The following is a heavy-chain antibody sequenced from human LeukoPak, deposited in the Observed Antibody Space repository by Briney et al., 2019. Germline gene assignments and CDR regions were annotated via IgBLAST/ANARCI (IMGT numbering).Heavy chain of an antibody. CDR3: ARDESYYYDSSGYLDAFDI. J-gene: IGHJ3*02. V-gene: IGHV1-18*01. CDR1: RYTFTSYG. Sequence: ASVKVSCKASRYTFTSYGISWVRQAPGQGLEWMGWISAYNGNTNYAQKLQGRVTMTTDTSTSTAYMELRSLISDDTAVYYCARDESYYYDSSGYLDAFDIWGQGTMVTVSS. D-gene: IGHD3-22*01. CDR2: ISAYNGNT.